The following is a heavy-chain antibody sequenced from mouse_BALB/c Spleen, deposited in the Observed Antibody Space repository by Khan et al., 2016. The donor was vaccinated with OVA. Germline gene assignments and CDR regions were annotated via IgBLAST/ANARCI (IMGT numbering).Heavy chain of an antibody. D-gene: IGHD3-1*01. V-gene: IGHV3-6*02. CDR2: IRYDGNT. Sequence: EVQLQESGPGLVKPSQSLSLTCSVTGYSITNGYFWNWIRQFPGNNQEWMGYIRYDGNTNYNPSLKNRSSITRDTSKNQLFLNLNSVTPEDTATYCCARGGSSGPAWFTCWGRGTLVTVSA. CDR3: ARGGSSGPAWFTC. CDR1: GYSITNGYF. J-gene: IGHJ3*01.